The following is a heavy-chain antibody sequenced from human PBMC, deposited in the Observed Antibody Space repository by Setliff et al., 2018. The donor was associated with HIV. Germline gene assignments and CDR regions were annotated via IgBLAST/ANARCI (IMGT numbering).Heavy chain of an antibody. V-gene: IGHV1-2*06. D-gene: IGHD2-2*01. CDR2: IIPNSAGT. CDR3: ASDIAVIPAASQVGGFDI. CDR1: GYTFTGYF. J-gene: IGHJ3*02. Sequence: ASVKVSCKASGYTFTGYFIHWVRQAPGQGLEWMGRIIPNSAGTNYAQKFQGRVTITRDTSIITTYMELSRLTSDDTAVYYCASDIAVIPAASQVGGFDIWGQGTMVTVSS.